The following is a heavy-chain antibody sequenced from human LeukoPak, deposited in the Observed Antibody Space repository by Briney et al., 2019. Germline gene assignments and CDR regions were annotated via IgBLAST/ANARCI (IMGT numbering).Heavy chain of an antibody. CDR3: ATEARITVSRGAGPAAFDI. CDR1: GYTLSGLS. V-gene: IGHV1-24*01. D-gene: IGHD3-10*01. CDR2: FDPEDGET. J-gene: IGHJ3*02. Sequence: ASVKDSCKVSGYTLSGLSIHWVRQAPGKGLEWMGGFDPEDGETTYAQKLQGRVTMTEDTSTDTAYMELSSLRSEDTAVYYCATEARITVSRGAGPAAFDIWGQGTMVTVSS.